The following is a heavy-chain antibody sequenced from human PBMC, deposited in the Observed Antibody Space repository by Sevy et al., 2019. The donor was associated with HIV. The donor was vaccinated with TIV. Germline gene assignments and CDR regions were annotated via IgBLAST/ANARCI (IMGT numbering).Heavy chain of an antibody. V-gene: IGHV3-30*02. D-gene: IGHD3-9*01. CDR3: AKGPTYYDILTGYPTSNYYGMDV. CDR1: GFTFSSYG. J-gene: IGHJ6*02. Sequence: GGSLRLSCAASGFTFSSYGMHWVRQAPGKGLEWVAFIRYDGSNKYYADSVKGRFTISRDNSKNTLYLQMNSLRAEDTXXXYCAKGPTYYDILTGYPTSNYYGMDVWGQGTTVTVSS. CDR2: IRYDGSNK.